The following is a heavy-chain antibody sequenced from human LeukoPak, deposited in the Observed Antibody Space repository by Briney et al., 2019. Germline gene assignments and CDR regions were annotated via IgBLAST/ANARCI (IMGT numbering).Heavy chain of an antibody. Sequence: GRSLRLSCAASGFTFSSYAMHWVRQAPGKGLEWVAVISYDGSNKYYADSVKGRFTISRDNSKNTLYLQMNSLRAEDTAVYYCARDLVVLNYYYYYGMDVRGQGTTVTVSS. CDR1: GFTFSSYA. V-gene: IGHV3-30-3*01. CDR2: ISYDGSNK. CDR3: ARDLVVLNYYYYYGMDV. D-gene: IGHD2-15*01. J-gene: IGHJ6*02.